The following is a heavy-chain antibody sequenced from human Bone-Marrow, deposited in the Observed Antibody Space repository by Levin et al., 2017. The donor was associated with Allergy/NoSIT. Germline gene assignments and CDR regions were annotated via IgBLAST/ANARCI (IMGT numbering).Heavy chain of an antibody. J-gene: IGHJ4*02. CDR3: ARSLYSSGWYSSCDY. CDR2: ISSSGSHT. Sequence: LSLTCAASGFSFGDYYMSWVRQAPGKGLEWISYISSSGSHTQYADSVRGRFTVSRDNTKNSLYVQLNSLRGDDTAVYYCARSLYSSGWYSSCDYWGQGTLVTVSS. CDR1: GFSFGDYY. V-gene: IGHV3-11*03. D-gene: IGHD6-19*01.